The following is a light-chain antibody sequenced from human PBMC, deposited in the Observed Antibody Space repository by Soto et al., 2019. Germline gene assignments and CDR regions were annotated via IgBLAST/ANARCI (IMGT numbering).Light chain of an antibody. V-gene: IGKV1-5*03. CDR3: QQYNSWWT. Sequence: DIQMTQSPSTLSASVGDRVTITCRASQSISSWLAWYQQKPGKAPTILIYKASSSESGVRSSFSGCGSGTAFTLTSSSLQPVDFATYYCQQYNSWWTFGQGTKLEIK. J-gene: IGKJ2*02. CDR2: KAS. CDR1: QSISSW.